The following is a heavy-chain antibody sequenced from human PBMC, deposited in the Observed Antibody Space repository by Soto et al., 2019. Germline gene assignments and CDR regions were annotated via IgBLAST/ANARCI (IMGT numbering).Heavy chain of an antibody. CDR2: ISTTGGTT. CDR3: AKAIASRYFDY. CDR1: GFTFTSYA. D-gene: IGHD6-6*01. V-gene: IGHV3-23*01. J-gene: IGHJ4*02. Sequence: GGSLRLSCGASGFTFTSYAMSWVRQAPGKGLEWVSVISTTGGTTYYADSVKGRFTISRDNSKNTLHLQMFSLRVEDTAIYYCAKAIASRYFDYWGQGTLVTVSS.